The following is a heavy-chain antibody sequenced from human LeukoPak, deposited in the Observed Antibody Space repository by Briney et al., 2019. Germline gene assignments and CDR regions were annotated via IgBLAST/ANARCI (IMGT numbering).Heavy chain of an antibody. CDR3: ARAPTYYYDSSGYYFDY. Sequence: GGSLRLSCAASGFTFSSYSMNWVRQAPGKGLEWVSSISSSSSYIYYADSVKGRFTISRDNAKNSLYLQMNSLRAEDTAVYYCARAPTYYYDSSGYYFDYRGQGTLVTVSS. D-gene: IGHD3-22*01. J-gene: IGHJ4*02. CDR2: ISSSSSYI. V-gene: IGHV3-21*01. CDR1: GFTFSSYS.